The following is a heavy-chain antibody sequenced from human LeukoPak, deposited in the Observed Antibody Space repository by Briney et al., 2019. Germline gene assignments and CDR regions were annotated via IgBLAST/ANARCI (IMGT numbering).Heavy chain of an antibody. V-gene: IGHV4-38-2*01. CDR1: GYSISSGYY. D-gene: IGHD1-26*01. CDR2: IYHSGST. CDR3: ARHRMGEDYYYYYYMDV. Sequence: PSETLSLTCADSGYSISSGYYWGWIRQPPGKGLEWIGSIYHSGSTYYNPSLKSRVTISVDTSKNQFPLKLSSVTAADTAVYYCARHRMGEDYYYYYYMDVWGKGTTVTVSS. J-gene: IGHJ6*03.